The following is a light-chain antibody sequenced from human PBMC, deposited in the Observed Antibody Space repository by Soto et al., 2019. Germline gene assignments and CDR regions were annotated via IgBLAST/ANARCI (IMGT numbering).Light chain of an antibody. CDR1: QDIANF. CDR2: YAY. CDR3: QQYDSLPRYT. Sequence: DIQMTQSPSSLSASVGDRVTITCQASQDIANFLNWYQQKPGKAPKLLIYYAYNLETGVPSRFSGGGSGTDFTLIITSLQPEDIARYNCQQYDSLPRYTFGQGTKLEI. V-gene: IGKV1-33*01. J-gene: IGKJ2*01.